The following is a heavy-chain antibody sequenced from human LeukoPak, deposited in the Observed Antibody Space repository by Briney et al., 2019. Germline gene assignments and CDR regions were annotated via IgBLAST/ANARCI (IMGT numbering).Heavy chain of an antibody. J-gene: IGHJ5*02. CDR2: ASYSGSS. Sequence: SETLSLTCTVSGDSIRSYYWSWIRQPPGKGLEWIGYASYSGSSNYNPSLKSRVTIAVDASKSQFSLELSSVTAADTAVYYCARQLTVWFDPWGQGTLVTVSS. CDR3: ARQLTVWFDP. D-gene: IGHD2-21*02. CDR1: GDSIRSYY. V-gene: IGHV4-59*08.